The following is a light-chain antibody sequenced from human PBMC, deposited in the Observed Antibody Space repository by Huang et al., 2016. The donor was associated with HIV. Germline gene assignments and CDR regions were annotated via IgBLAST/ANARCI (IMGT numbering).Light chain of an antibody. CDR1: QSVSKY. J-gene: IGKJ3*01. CDR2: SAS. CDR3: QQYCSSVFT. V-gene: IGKV3-20*01. Sequence: EIVLTQSPGTLSLSPGERASLSCRASQSVSKYLAWYQQKPGQAPRLLIYSASNRATDSPDRFSGGGSGTDFTLTISRLEPEDFAVYVCQQYCSSVFTFGPGTKVDIK.